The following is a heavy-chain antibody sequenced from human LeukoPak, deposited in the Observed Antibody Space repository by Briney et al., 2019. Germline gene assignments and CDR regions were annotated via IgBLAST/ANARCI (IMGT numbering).Heavy chain of an antibody. CDR2: INPNSGGT. V-gene: IGHV1-2*02. CDR1: GYTFTGYY. D-gene: IGHD1-26*01. J-gene: IGHJ4*02. CDR3: ARGRSGSYLLFDY. Sequence: ASVKVSCKASGYTFTGYYMHWVRQAPGQGLEWMGWINPNSGGTNYAQKFQGRVTMTRDTSISTAYMELSRLRSDDTAVYYCARGRSGSYLLFDYWGQGALVTVSS.